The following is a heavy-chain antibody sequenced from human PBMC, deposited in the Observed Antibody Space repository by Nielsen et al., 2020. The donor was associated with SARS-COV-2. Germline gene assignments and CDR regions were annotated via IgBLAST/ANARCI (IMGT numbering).Heavy chain of an antibody. CDR3: ARAHSSGWLPEAGMAYFDY. V-gene: IGHV1-46*01. D-gene: IGHD6-19*01. Sequence: WVRQAPGQGLEWMGMINPSGGTRSYAQKFQGRVTVTRDTSTSTVYMELSSLRSEDTAVYYCARAHSSGWLPEAGMAYFDYWGQGTLVTVSS. CDR2: INPSGGTR. J-gene: IGHJ4*02.